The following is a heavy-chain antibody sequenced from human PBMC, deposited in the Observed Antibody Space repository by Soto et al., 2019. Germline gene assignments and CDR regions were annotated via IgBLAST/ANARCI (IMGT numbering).Heavy chain of an antibody. J-gene: IGHJ6*02. Sequence: GGSLRLSCAASGFTFSSYAMSWVRQAPGKGLEWVSAISGSGGSTYYADSVKGRFTISRDNSKNTLYLQMNSLRAEDTAVYYCAKDWHRESTAYDYVWGSYPRYYGMDVWGQGTTVTVSS. CDR3: AKDWHRESTAYDYVWGSYPRYYGMDV. D-gene: IGHD3-16*02. CDR1: GFTFSSYA. V-gene: IGHV3-23*01. CDR2: ISGSGGST.